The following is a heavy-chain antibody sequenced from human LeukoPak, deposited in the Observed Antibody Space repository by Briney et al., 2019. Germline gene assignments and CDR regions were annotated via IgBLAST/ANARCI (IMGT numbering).Heavy chain of an antibody. CDR1: GGTFSSYA. J-gene: IGHJ4*02. CDR3: ANEESIAVAGTCYFDY. V-gene: IGHV1-69*05. Sequence: GASVKVSCKASGGTFSSYAISWVRQAPGQGLEWIGGIIPIFGTANYAQKFQGRVTITTDESTSTAYMELSSLRSEDTAVYYCANEESIAVAGTCYFDYWGQGTLVTVSS. CDR2: IIPIFGTA. D-gene: IGHD6-19*01.